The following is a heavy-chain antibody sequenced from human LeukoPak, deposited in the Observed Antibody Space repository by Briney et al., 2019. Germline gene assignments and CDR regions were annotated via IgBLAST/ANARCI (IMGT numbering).Heavy chain of an antibody. V-gene: IGHV3-15*01. J-gene: IGHJ4*02. CDR3: AKGRITGTRNFDY. Sequence: GGSLRLSCAASGFTFSNAWMSWVRQAPGKGLEWVGRIKSKTDGGTTDYAAPVKGRFTISRDDSKNTLYLQMNSLKTEDTAVYYCAKGRITGTRNFDYWGQGTLVTVSS. CDR1: GFTFSNAW. CDR2: IKSKTDGGTT. D-gene: IGHD1-20*01.